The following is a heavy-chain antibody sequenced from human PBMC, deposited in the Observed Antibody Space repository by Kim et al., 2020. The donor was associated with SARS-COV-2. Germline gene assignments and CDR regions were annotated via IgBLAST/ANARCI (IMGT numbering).Heavy chain of an antibody. J-gene: IGHJ2*01. V-gene: IGHV4-39*01. CDR3: ARHLRNWYFDL. Sequence: YNTPSPKGRVTISVNTSKNQFSRRLSSVTAADTAVYYCARHLRNWYFDLWGRGTLVTVSS.